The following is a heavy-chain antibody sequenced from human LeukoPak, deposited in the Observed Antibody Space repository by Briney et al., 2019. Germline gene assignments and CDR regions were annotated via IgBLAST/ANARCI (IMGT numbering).Heavy chain of an antibody. CDR2: ISGCGGT. CDR3: AKDYSAYNYLADFDY. Sequence: PGGSLRLSCAASGFTFNSYDMSWVRQAPGKGLEWVSAISGCGGTYYAESVTGRFTVSRDNSNNTLYLQMDGMRAEDTAVYYCAKDYSAYNYLADFDYWGQGTLVTVSS. D-gene: IGHD5-24*01. J-gene: IGHJ4*02. CDR1: GFTFNSYD. V-gene: IGHV3-23*01.